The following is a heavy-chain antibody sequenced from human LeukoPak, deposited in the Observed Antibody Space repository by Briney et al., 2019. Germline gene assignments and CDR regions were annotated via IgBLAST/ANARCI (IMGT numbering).Heavy chain of an antibody. Sequence: GVSLRLSCTAFGFTFDDHPMSWLRQAPGKGLEGVGYIRSKAYGGRTEYAASVKGRFTISREDSISIVYLRMNSLETEDTAVYYRARVQIQLWLHYGMEVWGQGTTVTVSS. D-gene: IGHD5-18*01. CDR3: ARVQIQLWLHYGMEV. V-gene: IGHV3-49*03. J-gene: IGHJ6*02. CDR1: GFTFDDHP. CDR2: IRSKAYGGRT.